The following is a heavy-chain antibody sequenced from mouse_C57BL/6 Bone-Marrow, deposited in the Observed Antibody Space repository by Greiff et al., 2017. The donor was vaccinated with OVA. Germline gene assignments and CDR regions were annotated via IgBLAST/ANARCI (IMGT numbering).Heavy chain of an antibody. D-gene: IGHD1-1*01. Sequence: VQLQQPGAELVMPGASVKLSCKASGYTFTSYWMHWVKQRPGQGLEWLGEIDPSDSYTNYNQKFKGKSTLTVDKSSSTAYMQRSSLTSEDSAVYYCARDTTVVDYYAMDYWGQGTSVTVSS. CDR2: IDPSDSYT. V-gene: IGHV1-69*01. CDR3: ARDTTVVDYYAMDY. CDR1: GYTFTSYW. J-gene: IGHJ4*01.